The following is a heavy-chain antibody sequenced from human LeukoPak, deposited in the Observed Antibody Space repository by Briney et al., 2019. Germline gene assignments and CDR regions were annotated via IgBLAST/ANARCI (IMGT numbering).Heavy chain of an antibody. J-gene: IGHJ3*02. V-gene: IGHV3-64*01. CDR3: AGPLVGATTDAFDI. D-gene: IGHD1-26*01. CDR1: GFSFSNYA. CDR2: VSSNGGST. Sequence: PGGSLRLSCAASGFSFSNYAFHWVRQAPGKGLEYISIVSSNGGSTYYASSVKGRFTISRDNSKNTLFLQMGSLRVEDMAVYYCAGPLVGATTDAFDIWGQGTMVTVSS.